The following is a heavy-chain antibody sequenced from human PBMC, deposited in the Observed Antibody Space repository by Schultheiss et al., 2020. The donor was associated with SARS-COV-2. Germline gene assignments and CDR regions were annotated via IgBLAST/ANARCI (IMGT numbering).Heavy chain of an antibody. J-gene: IGHJ4*02. CDR3: AKPATIFDY. Sequence: GGSLRLSCAASGFTFSSYAMHWVRQAPGKGLEWVAVISYDGSNKYYADSVKGRFTISRDNSKNTLYLQMNSLRAEDTAVYYCAKPATIFDYWGQGTLVTVSS. CDR2: ISYDGSNK. D-gene: IGHD5-12*01. V-gene: IGHV3-30*01. CDR1: GFTFSSYA.